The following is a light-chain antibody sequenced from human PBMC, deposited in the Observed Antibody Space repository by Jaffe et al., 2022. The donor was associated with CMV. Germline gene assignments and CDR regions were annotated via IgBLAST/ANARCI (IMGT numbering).Light chain of an antibody. CDR3: AAWDDSLNAVL. V-gene: IGLV1-44*01. J-gene: IGLJ3*02. CDR2: SNN. Sequence: QSVLTQPPSASGTPGQRVIISCSGSSSNIGRNTVNWYQQLPGTAPKLLIFSNNKRPSGVPDRFSGSKSGTSAALAFSGLQSEDEADYYCAAWDDSLNAVLFGGGTRLTVL. CDR1: SSNIGRNT.